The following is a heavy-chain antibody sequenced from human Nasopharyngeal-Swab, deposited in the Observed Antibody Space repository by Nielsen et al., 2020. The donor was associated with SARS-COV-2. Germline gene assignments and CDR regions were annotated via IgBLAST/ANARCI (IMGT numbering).Heavy chain of an antibody. CDR3: AREPYDFWSGHYYYMDV. CDR2: IFSSGST. Sequence: SATLSLTCTVSGGSISSGSHYWNWIRQPAGKGLEWIGHIFSSGSTNYNPSLKSRVTMSVDTSKNQFSLNLSSVTAADTAVYYCAREPYDFWSGHYYYMDVWGTGTTVTVSS. J-gene: IGHJ6*03. V-gene: IGHV4-61*09. D-gene: IGHD3-3*01. CDR1: GGSISSGSHY.